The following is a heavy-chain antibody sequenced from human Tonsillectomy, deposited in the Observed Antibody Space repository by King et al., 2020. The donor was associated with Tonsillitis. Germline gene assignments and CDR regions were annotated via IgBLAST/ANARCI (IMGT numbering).Heavy chain of an antibody. Sequence: VQLVESGGVVVQPGGSLRLSCAASGFMLGAYSRHWVRQPPGKGLEFVSLSNGGGDTYYADSVKGRFTISGDNSKNSLFLQMNGLRPEDTAFYYCARDQRGSYDYWGQGTLVTVSS. CDR1: GFMLGAYS. CDR2: SNGGGDT. CDR3: ARDQRGSYDY. D-gene: IGHD1-26*01. J-gene: IGHJ4*02. V-gene: IGHV3-43*01.